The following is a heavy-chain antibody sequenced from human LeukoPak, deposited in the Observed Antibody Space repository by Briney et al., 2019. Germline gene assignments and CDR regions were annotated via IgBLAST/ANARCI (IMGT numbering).Heavy chain of an antibody. J-gene: IGHJ4*02. CDR2: INAGGGT. V-gene: IGHV4-4*07. CDR3: ARRPEDSGYD. CDR1: GGSMSRDY. D-gene: IGHD5-12*01. Sequence: SETLSLTCTVSGGSMSRDYWSWIRQPAGKGLEWIGRINAGGGTNYNPSLRSRVTISVDTSKNQFSLKLSSVTAADTAVYYCARRPEDSGYDWGQGTLVTVSS.